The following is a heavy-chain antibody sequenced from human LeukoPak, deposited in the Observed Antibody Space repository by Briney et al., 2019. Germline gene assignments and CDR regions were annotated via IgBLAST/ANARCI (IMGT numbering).Heavy chain of an antibody. CDR3: ARHVAAAAYYYYYMDV. CDR2: IYPGDSDT. V-gene: IGHV5-51*01. J-gene: IGHJ6*03. Sequence: GESLKISCKGSGYSFTSYWIGWVRQMPVKGLEWMGIIYPGDSDTRYSPSFQGQVTISADKSISTAYLQWSSLKASDTAMYYCARHVAAAAYYYYYMDVWGKGTTVTVSS. CDR1: GYSFTSYW. D-gene: IGHD6-13*01.